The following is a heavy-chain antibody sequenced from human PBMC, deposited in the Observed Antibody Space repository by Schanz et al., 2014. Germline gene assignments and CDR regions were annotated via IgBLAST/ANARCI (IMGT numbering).Heavy chain of an antibody. D-gene: IGHD3-3*01. V-gene: IGHV4-59*08. CDR2: IFYSGST. J-gene: IGHJ4*02. Sequence: QVQLQESGPGLVKPSETLSLTCTVSGGSITSYYWSWIRQPPGKGLEWIGHIFYSGSTTYNPSLKSRVSISVDTSKTQFSLKMPSVTAADTAVYYCARGGDDSWSGYYKFAYWGQGILVTVSS. CDR3: ARGGDDSWSGYYKFAY. CDR1: GGSITSYY.